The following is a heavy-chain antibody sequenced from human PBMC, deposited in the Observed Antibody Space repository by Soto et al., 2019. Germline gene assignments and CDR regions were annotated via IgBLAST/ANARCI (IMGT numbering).Heavy chain of an antibody. CDR2: ISYDGSNK. CDR1: GFTFSSYA. J-gene: IGHJ6*02. Sequence: GGSLRLSCAASGFTFSSYAMHWVRQAPGKGLEWVAVISYDGSNKYYADSVKGRFTISRDNSKNTLYLQMNSLRAEDTAVYYCARDRATTVVVPAAHMDVWGQGTTVTVSS. CDR3: ARDRATTVVVPAAHMDV. V-gene: IGHV3-30-3*01. D-gene: IGHD2-2*01.